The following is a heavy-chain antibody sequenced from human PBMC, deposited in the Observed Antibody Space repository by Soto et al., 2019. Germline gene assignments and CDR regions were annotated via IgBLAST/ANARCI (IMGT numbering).Heavy chain of an antibody. CDR1: GYTFTTSA. V-gene: IGHV1-3*01. D-gene: IGHD3-22*01. Sequence: QVQLVQSGAEVKNPGAALRVSCKTSGYTFTTSAIHWVRQAPGQGPEWMGWINPANGNTKYSKKFQRRVTTTRDTSATTTYMELSSLTSEDTVVYYCARASISCYQCWFDPWGQGTLVTVSS. CDR2: INPANGNT. J-gene: IGHJ5*02. CDR3: ARASISCYQCWFDP.